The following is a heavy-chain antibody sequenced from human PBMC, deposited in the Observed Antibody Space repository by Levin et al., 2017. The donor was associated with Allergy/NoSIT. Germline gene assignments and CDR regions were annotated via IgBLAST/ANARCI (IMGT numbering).Heavy chain of an antibody. J-gene: IGHJ4*02. CDR1: GFTVSNDH. D-gene: IGHD2-8*01. V-gene: IGHV3-53*01. Sequence: PGGSLRLSCEASGFTVSNDHMSWVRQAPGKGLEWVSVIYSGGSTYYAESVKGRFTISRDSSKNTLYLQMDSLRTEDTAVYYCAKAAGVLFTVFQFDFWGQGTLVTVSS. CDR3: AKAAGVLFTVFQFDF. CDR2: IYSGGST.